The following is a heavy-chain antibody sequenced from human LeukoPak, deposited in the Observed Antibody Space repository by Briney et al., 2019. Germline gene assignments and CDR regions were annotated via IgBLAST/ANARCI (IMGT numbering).Heavy chain of an antibody. D-gene: IGHD2-2*01. CDR2: ISGSGAST. J-gene: IGHJ4*02. CDR3: ARGYCSSTSCYAGIFDC. V-gene: IGHV3-23*01. CDR1: GFTFSGYA. Sequence: GGSLRLSCAAAGFTFSGYAMSWVRQAPGKGLEWVSSISGSGASTYYADSVKGRFTISRDNSKNTLYLQMSSLRAEDTAVYYCARGYCSSTSCYAGIFDCWGQGTLVTVSS.